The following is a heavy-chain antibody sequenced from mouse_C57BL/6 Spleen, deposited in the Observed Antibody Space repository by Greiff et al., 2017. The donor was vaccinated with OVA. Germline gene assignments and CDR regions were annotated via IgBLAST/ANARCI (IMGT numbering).Heavy chain of an antibody. Sequence: VQVVESGAELVKPGASVKMSCKASGYTFTSYWITWVKQRPGQGLEWIGDIYPGSGSTNYNEKFKSKATLTVDTSSSTAYMQLSSLTSEDSAVYYCARGGQLRLRYFDVWGTGTTVTVSS. D-gene: IGHD3-2*02. CDR1: GYTFTSYW. V-gene: IGHV1-55*01. CDR3: ARGGQLRLRYFDV. CDR2: IYPGSGST. J-gene: IGHJ1*03.